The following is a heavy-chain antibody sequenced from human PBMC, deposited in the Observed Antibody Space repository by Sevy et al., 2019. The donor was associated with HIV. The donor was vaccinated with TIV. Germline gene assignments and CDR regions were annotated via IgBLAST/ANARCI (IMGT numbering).Heavy chain of an antibody. Sequence: GWSLRLSCAASGFTFRSYSMNWVRQAPGKGLEWLSSISDDSRYIYYSDSVKGRFTISRANAKSSLYLQMNSLRVEDTAIYYCARDFTIFGVVSGIDYWGQGNLVTVSS. V-gene: IGHV3-21*01. CDR2: ISDDSRYI. J-gene: IGHJ4*02. CDR1: GFTFRSYS. CDR3: ARDFTIFGVVSGIDY. D-gene: IGHD3-3*01.